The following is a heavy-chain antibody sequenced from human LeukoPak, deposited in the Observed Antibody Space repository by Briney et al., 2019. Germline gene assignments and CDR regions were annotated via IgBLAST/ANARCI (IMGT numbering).Heavy chain of an antibody. CDR3: AGHRGSGWTLDY. D-gene: IGHD6-19*01. CDR2: INHSGST. V-gene: IGHV4-34*01. J-gene: IGHJ4*02. CDR1: GGSFSGYY. Sequence: SETLSLTCAVYGGSFSGYYWSWIRQPPGKGLEWIGEINHSGSTNYNPSLKSRVTISVDTSKNQFSLKLSSVTAADTAVYYRAGHRGSGWTLDYWGQGTLVTVSS.